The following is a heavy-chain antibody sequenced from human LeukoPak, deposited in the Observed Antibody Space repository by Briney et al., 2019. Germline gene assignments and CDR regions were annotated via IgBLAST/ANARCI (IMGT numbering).Heavy chain of an antibody. D-gene: IGHD5-18*01. CDR3: ALNLRRQLWLQGGYFDY. J-gene: IGHJ4*02. CDR1: GLTFSSYA. V-gene: IGHV3-23*01. CDR2: ISGSGGST. Sequence: GGSLRLSCAASGLTFSSYAMSWVRQAPGKGLEWVSAISGSGGSTYYADSAKGRFTISRDNSKNTLYLQMNSLRAEDTAVYYCALNLRRQLWLQGGYFDYWGQGTLVTVSS.